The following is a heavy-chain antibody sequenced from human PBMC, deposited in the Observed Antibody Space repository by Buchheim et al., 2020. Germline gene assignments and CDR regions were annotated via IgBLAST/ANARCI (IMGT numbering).Heavy chain of an antibody. V-gene: IGHV3-33*08. CDR2: IWYDGSNK. CDR3: ARDLYYYDSSGYYIQDYYYYYGMDV. D-gene: IGHD3-22*01. Sequence: VQLLESGGGLVQPGGSLRLSCAASGFTFSSYGMHWVRQAPDKGLEWVAVIWYDGSNKYYADSVKGRFTISRDNSKNTLYLQMNSLRAEDTAVYYCARDLYYYDSSGYYIQDYYYYYGMDVWGQGTT. J-gene: IGHJ6*02. CDR1: GFTFSSYG.